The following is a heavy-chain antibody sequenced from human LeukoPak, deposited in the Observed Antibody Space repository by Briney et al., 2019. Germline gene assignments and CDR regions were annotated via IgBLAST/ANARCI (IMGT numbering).Heavy chain of an antibody. CDR3: ARDPSYCSGGSCYSDY. J-gene: IGHJ4*02. Sequence: ASVKVSCKVSGYTFTDYYMHWVQQAPGKGLEWMGLVDPEDGETIYAEKFQGRVTITADTSTGTAYMELSSLRSEDTAVYYCARDPSYCSGGSCYSDYWGQGTLVTVSS. D-gene: IGHD2-15*01. V-gene: IGHV1-69-2*01. CDR1: GYTFTDYY. CDR2: VDPEDGET.